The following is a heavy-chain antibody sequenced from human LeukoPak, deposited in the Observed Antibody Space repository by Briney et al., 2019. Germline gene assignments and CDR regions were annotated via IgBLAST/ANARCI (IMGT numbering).Heavy chain of an antibody. Sequence: PGGSLRLSCAASGFTFSDYYMSWIRQAPGKGLVWVSYICSSGSTIYYADSVKGRSTISRDNAKNSLYLQMNSLRAEDTAVYYCARDSYYYDSSGYYFVDYWGQGTLVTVSS. D-gene: IGHD3-22*01. CDR2: ICSSGSTI. CDR1: GFTFSDYY. CDR3: ARDSYYYDSSGYYFVDY. V-gene: IGHV3-11*01. J-gene: IGHJ4*02.